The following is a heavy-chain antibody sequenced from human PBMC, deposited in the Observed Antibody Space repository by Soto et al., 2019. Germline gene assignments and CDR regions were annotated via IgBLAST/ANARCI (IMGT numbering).Heavy chain of an antibody. CDR3: SRTAAAGKYYYGMDV. D-gene: IGHD6-13*01. Sequence: GESLKISCKGSGYSFTSYWIGWVRQMPGKGLECMGIIYPGDSDTRYSPSFQGQVTISADKSISTAYLQWSSLKASDTVMYYCSRTAAAGKYYYGMDVWGQGTTVTVS. CDR1: GYSFTSYW. J-gene: IGHJ6*02. CDR2: IYPGDSDT. V-gene: IGHV5-51*01.